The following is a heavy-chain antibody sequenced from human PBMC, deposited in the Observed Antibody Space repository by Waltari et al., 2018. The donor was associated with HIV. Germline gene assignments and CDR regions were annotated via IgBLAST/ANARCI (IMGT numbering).Heavy chain of an antibody. J-gene: IGHJ4*02. D-gene: IGHD2-15*01. CDR3: ARVFGYCSGSPCYFYFDI. V-gene: IGHV4-39*01. CDR2: LNYSCST. Sequence: QLQLQESGPGLVKPSETLSLTCTVSGYSISSSPSHWGWIRQPPGKGLEWIGNLNYSCSTSYNPSLKSRVTISVDTSKNQFSLSLSSVTAADTTIYYCARVFGYCSGSPCYFYFDIWGQGTLVTVSS. CDR1: GYSISSSPSH.